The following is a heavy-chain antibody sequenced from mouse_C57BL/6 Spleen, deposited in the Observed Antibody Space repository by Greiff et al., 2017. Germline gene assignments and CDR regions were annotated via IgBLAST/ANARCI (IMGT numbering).Heavy chain of an antibody. CDR2: IDTSDSYT. Sequence: QVQLQQPGAELVMPGASVKLSCKASGYTFTSYWMHWVKQRSGQGLEWIGEIDTSDSYTNYNQKFKSKSTLTVDKSSSAAYMQLSSLTAEDSAVYYCARFDYDMDPIAYWGQGTLVTVSA. V-gene: IGHV1-69*01. J-gene: IGHJ3*01. CDR1: GYTFTSYW. D-gene: IGHD2-4*01. CDR3: ARFDYDMDPIAY.